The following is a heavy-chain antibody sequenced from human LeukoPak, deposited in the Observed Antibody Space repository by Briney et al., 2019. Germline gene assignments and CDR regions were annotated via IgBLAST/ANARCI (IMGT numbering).Heavy chain of an antibody. D-gene: IGHD4-17*01. CDR1: GYSFAGSW. J-gene: IGHJ4*02. CDR2: IYPGDSDT. CDR3: ARQYGRPFDY. Sequence: GESLKISCKDSGYSFAGSWIGWVRQMPGKGLEWMGLIYPGDSDTRYSPSFQGQVSISVDKSISTTFLQWSSLKASDTAIYYCARQYGRPFDYWGQGTLVSVSS. V-gene: IGHV5-51*01.